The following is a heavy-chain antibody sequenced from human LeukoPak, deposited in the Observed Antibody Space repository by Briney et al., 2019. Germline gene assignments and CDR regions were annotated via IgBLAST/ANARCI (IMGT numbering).Heavy chain of an antibody. D-gene: IGHD2-2*01. CDR1: GFTFSSYA. J-gene: IGHJ5*02. V-gene: IGHV3-23*01. CDR2: ISGSGGDI. Sequence: GGSLRLSCAASGFTFSSYAMSCVRQAPGKGLEWVSAISGSGGDIYYADSVKGRFTISRDNSKNTLYLQMNALRAEDTALYYCARDMGCTSTTCRNKWFDPWGQGTLVTVSS. CDR3: ARDMGCTSTTCRNKWFDP.